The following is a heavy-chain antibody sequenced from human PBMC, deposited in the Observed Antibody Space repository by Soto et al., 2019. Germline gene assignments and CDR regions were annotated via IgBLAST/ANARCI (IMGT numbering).Heavy chain of an antibody. V-gene: IGHV5-10-1*01. Sequence: GHSLKISCKGSGYSFTIYWISWVRQMPGKGLEWMGRIDPSDSYTNYSPSFQGHVTISADKSISTAYLQWSSLKASDTAMYYCARRIAAAGTYYYGMDVWGQGTTVTVSS. CDR3: ARRIAAAGTYYYGMDV. J-gene: IGHJ6*02. D-gene: IGHD6-13*01. CDR2: IDPSDSYT. CDR1: GYSFTIYW.